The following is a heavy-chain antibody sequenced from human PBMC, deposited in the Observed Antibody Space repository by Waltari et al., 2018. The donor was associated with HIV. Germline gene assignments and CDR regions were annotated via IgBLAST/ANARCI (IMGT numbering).Heavy chain of an antibody. D-gene: IGHD2-15*01. CDR3: ARVGAAYFDY. CDR1: GFTFSSYS. Sequence: EVQLVESGGGLVQPGGSLRLSCAASGFTFSSYSMYWVRQAPGKGLEWVSYISSSSSTIYYADSVKGRFTISRDNAKNSLYLQMNSLRAEDTAVYYCARVGAAYFDYWGQGTLVTVSS. J-gene: IGHJ4*02. V-gene: IGHV3-48*01. CDR2: ISSSSSTI.